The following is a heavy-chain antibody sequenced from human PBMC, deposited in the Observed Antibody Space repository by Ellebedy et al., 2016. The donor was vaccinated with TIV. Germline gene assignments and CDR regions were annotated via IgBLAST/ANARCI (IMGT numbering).Heavy chain of an antibody. CDR1: GGSISSYY. V-gene: IGHV4-59*08. D-gene: IGHD6-13*01. CDR3: ARHFGINTWYSYFDF. CDR2: VHYRGST. J-gene: IGHJ4*02. Sequence: SETLSLTCTVSGGSISSYYWSWIRQPPGKGLEWIGYVHYRGSTNQNPSLKSRVSMSVDTSKNQLSLKVTSVTAADTAVYYCARHFGINTWYSYFDFWGQGILVTVSS.